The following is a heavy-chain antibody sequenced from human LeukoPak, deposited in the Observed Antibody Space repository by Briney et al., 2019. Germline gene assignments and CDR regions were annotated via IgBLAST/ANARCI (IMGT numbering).Heavy chain of an antibody. CDR2: IYYSGST. J-gene: IGHJ4*02. D-gene: IGHD6-13*01. V-gene: IGHV4-59*08. CDR1: GGXXSSYY. Sequence: SGGXXSSYYWSWIRQPPGKGLEWIGYIYYSGSTNYNPSLKSRVTISVDTSKNQFSLKLSSVTAADTAVYYCASSGEAAGVDYWGQGTLVTVSS. CDR3: ASSGEAAGVDY.